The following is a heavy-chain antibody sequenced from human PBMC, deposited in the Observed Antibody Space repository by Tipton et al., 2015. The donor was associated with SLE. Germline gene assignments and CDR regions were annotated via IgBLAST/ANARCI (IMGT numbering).Heavy chain of an antibody. CDR1: GGSFSGYH. CDR2: INHSGST. CDR3: RGYNYHYYYYGMDV. V-gene: IGHV4-34*03. J-gene: IGHJ6*02. D-gene: IGHD5-24*01. Sequence: TLSLTCSIYGGSFSGYHWSWIRQPPGKGLEWIGEINHSGSTNYNPSLKSRVTISVDTSKNQFSLKLSSVTAADTAVYYCRGYNYHYYYYGMDVWGQGTTVTVSS.